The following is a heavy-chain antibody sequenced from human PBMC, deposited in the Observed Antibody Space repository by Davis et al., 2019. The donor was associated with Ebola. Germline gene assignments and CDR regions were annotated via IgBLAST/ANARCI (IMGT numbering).Heavy chain of an antibody. J-gene: IGHJ4*02. CDR1: GGSISTYH. CDR2: VQNIGST. V-gene: IGHV4-59*01. Sequence: PSETLSLTCTVSGGSISTYHWTWIRQPPGKGLEWIGYVQNIGSTKYNPSLRSRVTLLVDTSKNQFSLKLNSVTAADTAVYYCARGRAGDFDSWGQGTLVTVSS. D-gene: IGHD3-10*01. CDR3: ARGRAGDFDS.